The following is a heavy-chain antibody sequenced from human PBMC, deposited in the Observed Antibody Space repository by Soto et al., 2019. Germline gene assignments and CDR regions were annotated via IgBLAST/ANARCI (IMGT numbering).Heavy chain of an antibody. J-gene: IGHJ6*02. CDR1: GFTFSSYA. Sequence: GGSLRLSCAASGFTFSSYAMSWVRQAPGKGLEWVSAISGSGGSTYYADSVKGRFTISRDNSKNTLYLQMNSLRAEDTAVYYCAKGVSCGGDCYYYYYGMDVWGQGTTVTVSS. CDR3: AKGVSCGGDCYYYYYGMDV. CDR2: ISGSGGST. D-gene: IGHD2-21*02. V-gene: IGHV3-23*01.